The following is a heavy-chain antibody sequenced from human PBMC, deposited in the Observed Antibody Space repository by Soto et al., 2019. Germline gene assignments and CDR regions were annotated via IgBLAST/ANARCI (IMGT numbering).Heavy chain of an antibody. CDR3: ARKAGGGNYYILDF. J-gene: IGHJ4*02. Sequence: QVPVVQSGVEVKKPGSSVKVSCKVSGDSFSSYAISWVRQAPGQGLEWMGGIIPILTTANYAQKFQDRVTITADESTSTAYMEVSSLTSEDTAVYYCARKAGGGNYYILDFWGQGTLVTVSS. CDR1: GDSFSSYA. V-gene: IGHV1-69*01. D-gene: IGHD2-15*01. CDR2: IIPILTTA.